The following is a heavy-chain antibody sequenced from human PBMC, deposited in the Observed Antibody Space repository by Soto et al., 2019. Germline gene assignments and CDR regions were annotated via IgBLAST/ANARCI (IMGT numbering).Heavy chain of an antibody. CDR3: ARGMQGSRYFDL. Sequence: EVQLVESGGGLVQPGGSLRISCAASGFILSSYWMHWVRQAPGKGLVWVSRITNDGSSTTYADSVKGRFTISRDNAKNTLYLQMNSLRAEDTAVYYCARGMQGSRYFDLWGRGTLVTVSS. CDR1: GFILSSYW. CDR2: ITNDGSST. J-gene: IGHJ2*01. V-gene: IGHV3-74*01.